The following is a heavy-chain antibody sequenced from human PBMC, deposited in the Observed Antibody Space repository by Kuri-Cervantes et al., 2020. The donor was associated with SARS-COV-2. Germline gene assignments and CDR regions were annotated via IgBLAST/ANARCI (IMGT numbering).Heavy chain of an antibody. CDR1: GFTFSSYA. Sequence: GESLKISCAASGFTFSSYAIHWVRQAPGKGLEWVAAISYDGSNKYYTESVKGRFTISRDNSKNTLYLQMNSLRAEDTAVYYCARDTGNFDYWGQGTLVTVSS. V-gene: IGHV3-30*03. CDR2: ISYDGSNK. CDR3: ARDTGNFDY. D-gene: IGHD1-14*01. J-gene: IGHJ4*02.